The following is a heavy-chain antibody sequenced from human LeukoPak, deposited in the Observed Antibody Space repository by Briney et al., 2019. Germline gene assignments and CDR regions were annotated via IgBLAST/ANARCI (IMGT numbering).Heavy chain of an antibody. Sequence: PSETLSLTCAVYGGSFSGYYWSWIRQPPGKGLEWIGEINHSGSTNYNPSLKSRVTISVDTSKNQFSLKLSSVTAADTAVYCCAGLVVAAIDNNNWFDPWGQGTLVTVSS. J-gene: IGHJ5*02. CDR3: AGLVVAAIDNNNWFDP. V-gene: IGHV4-34*01. CDR2: INHSGST. D-gene: IGHD2-21*02. CDR1: GGSFSGYY.